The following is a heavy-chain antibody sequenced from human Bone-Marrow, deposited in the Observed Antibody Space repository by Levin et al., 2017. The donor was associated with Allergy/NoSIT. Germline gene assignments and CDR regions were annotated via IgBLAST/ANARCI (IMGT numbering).Heavy chain of an antibody. D-gene: IGHD6-25*01. V-gene: IGHV4-61*02. J-gene: IGHJ4*02. CDR1: GASISGGSYY. CDR3: ARDSGFSSVLDS. Sequence: SETLSLTCTVSGASISGGSYYWTWIRQPAGKGLEWIGRIYTSGDTNYSPSLKSRVSISFDRSNNHFPLKVTSVTAADTAMYYCARDSGFSSVLDSWGQGTLVTVSS. CDR2: IYTSGDT.